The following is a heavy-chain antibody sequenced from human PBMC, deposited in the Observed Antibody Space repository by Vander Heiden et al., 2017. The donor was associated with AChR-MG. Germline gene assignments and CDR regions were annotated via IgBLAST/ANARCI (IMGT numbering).Heavy chain of an antibody. J-gene: IGHJ4*02. CDR1: GFTFSNFG. V-gene: IGHV3-30*03. Sequence: QVLLVESGGGVVQPGRSLRLSCEASGFTFSNFGMPWLRQAPGKGLDWVAFISQDARDQYYGNSVKGRFVISRDNSKNTVHLQMNTLRDEDTAVYYCARSWFSGSGSYSPDYWGQGTLLTVSS. CDR3: ARSWFSGSGSYSPDY. D-gene: IGHD3-10*01. CDR2: ISQDARDQ.